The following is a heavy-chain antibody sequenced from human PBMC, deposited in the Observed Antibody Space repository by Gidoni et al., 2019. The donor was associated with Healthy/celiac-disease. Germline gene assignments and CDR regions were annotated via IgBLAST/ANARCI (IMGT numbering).Heavy chain of an antibody. CDR3: TTEPSGSVKY. CDR1: VFNFSNAW. V-gene: IGHV3-15*01. CDR2: IKTKPDGGLT. Sequence: VQLVESGGGLVTNGGSLRVSWAAYVFNFSNAWMIRVSQALGRGLEWVGRIKTKPDGGLTDYAAPVKGRFSISRDHTKDTLYLQINSLRTEDTAVYYLTTEPSGSVKYWRQGPLVAVSS. J-gene: IGHJ4*02. D-gene: IGHD1-26*01.